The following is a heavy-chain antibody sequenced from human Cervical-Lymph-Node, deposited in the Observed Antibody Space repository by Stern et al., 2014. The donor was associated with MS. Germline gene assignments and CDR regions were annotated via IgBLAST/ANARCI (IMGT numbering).Heavy chain of an antibody. V-gene: IGHV4-4*07. D-gene: IGHD3-10*01. J-gene: IGHJ5*02. CDR3: ARGVAGSYYNKWFDP. CDR1: GGAMTTYY. CDR2: VYTSGGT. Sequence: VQLVESGPGLVKPSETLSLTCTVSGGAMTTYYWTWIRQPAGKGLEWIGRVYTSGGTNYNPSLESRVTVSVDTSKTQFYLDLRSVTAADTAVYYCARGVAGSYYNKWFDPWGQGILVTVSS.